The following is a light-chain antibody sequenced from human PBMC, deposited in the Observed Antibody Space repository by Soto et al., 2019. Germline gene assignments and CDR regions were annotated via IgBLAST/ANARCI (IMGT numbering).Light chain of an antibody. CDR2: EVS. V-gene: IGLV2-14*01. Sequence: QSALTQPASVSGSPGQSITISCTGTSSDVGNYNYVSWYQHLPGKAPKLMIYEVSYRPSGVSVRFSGSKSGNTASLTISGLQAEDEANYYCSSYTTSRTWVFGGGTKVTVL. CDR3: SSYTTSRTWV. CDR1: SSDVGNYNY. J-gene: IGLJ3*02.